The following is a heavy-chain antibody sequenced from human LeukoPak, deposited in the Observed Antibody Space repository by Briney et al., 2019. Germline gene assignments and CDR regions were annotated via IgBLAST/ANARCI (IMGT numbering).Heavy chain of an antibody. Sequence: PSETLSLTCAVYGGSFSGYYWSWIRQPPGKGLEWIGEINHSGSTNYNPSLKSRVTISVDTSKNQFSLKLSSVTAADTAVYYCARGPYGRTFDTWGQGTMVTVSS. J-gene: IGHJ3*02. CDR1: GGSFSGYY. CDR2: INHSGST. D-gene: IGHD4-17*01. V-gene: IGHV4-34*01. CDR3: ARGPYGRTFDT.